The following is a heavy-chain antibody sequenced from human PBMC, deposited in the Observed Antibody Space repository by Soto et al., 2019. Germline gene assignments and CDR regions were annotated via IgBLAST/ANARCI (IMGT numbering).Heavy chain of an antibody. CDR2: IYYSGST. V-gene: IGHV4-39*01. Sequence: SETLSLTCTASGGSISSSSYYWGWIRQPPGKGLEWIGSIYYSGSTYYNPSLKSRVTISVDTSKNQFSLKLSSVTAADTAVYYCARGRIYVWGSYRYTPFDAFDIWRQGTMVTVSS. CDR1: GGSISSSSYY. D-gene: IGHD3-16*02. CDR3: ARGRIYVWGSYRYTPFDAFDI. J-gene: IGHJ3*02.